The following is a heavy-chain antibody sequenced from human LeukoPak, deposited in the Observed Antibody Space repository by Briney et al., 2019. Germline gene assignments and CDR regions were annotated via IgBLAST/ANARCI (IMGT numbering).Heavy chain of an antibody. CDR2: FYAGDT. CDR3: ARGVFMTSGRYFYYMDL. CDR1: AASISSDNYY. Sequence: SQSLSLTCTVSAASISSDNYYWNWIRQPAGRGLEWIGRFYAGDTKYNPPLNNRATVSVDTSKNQFSLTLSSVTAADTATYYCARGVFMTSGRYFYYMDLWGTGTTVTVSS. D-gene: IGHD2-21*01. J-gene: IGHJ6*03. V-gene: IGHV4-61*02.